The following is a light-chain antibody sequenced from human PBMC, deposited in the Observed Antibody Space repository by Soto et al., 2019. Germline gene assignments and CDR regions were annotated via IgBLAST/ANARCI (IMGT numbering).Light chain of an antibody. CDR2: DVS. Sequence: QSALTQPASVSGSPGQSITISCTGTSSDVGTYNYVSWYQQHAGKVPKLMIYDVSNRPSGVSDRVYGSKSGNTASLTISGLPAEDEADYYCTSYTSSSTLVFGGGTKLTVL. J-gene: IGLJ2*01. CDR1: SSDVGTYNY. CDR3: TSYTSSSTLV. V-gene: IGLV2-14*01.